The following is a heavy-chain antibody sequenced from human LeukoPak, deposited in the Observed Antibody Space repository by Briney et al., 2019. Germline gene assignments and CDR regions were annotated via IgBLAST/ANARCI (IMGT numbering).Heavy chain of an antibody. CDR2: ISWDGVTT. V-gene: IGHV3-43*01. CDR3: VKKLAFSSSPFDS. CDR1: GFTFSDYT. D-gene: IGHD6-6*01. J-gene: IGHJ4*02. Sequence: GGSLRLSCAASGFTFSDYTMHWVRHPPGKGLEWVVLISWDGVTTYYGDSVKGRFTISRDNTRNSLHLQVNSLRSEDTALYYCVKKLAFSSSPFDSWGQGTLLRVSS.